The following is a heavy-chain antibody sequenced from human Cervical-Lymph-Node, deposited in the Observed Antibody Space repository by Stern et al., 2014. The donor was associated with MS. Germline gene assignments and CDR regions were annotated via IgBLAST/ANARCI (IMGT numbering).Heavy chain of an antibody. CDR3: ASQHSSGWFAFDI. CDR1: GGSISTYY. J-gene: IGHJ3*02. Sequence: QVQLQESGPGLVKSSETLSLTCSVSGGSISTYYWSWIRQPPGKGLEWIGYIYYRGTTNYNPSSKSRVTISVDSSKNQFSLKMNPVTAADTAMYYCASQHSSGWFAFDIWGQGTMVTVSS. D-gene: IGHD6-19*01. CDR2: IYYRGTT. V-gene: IGHV4-59*08.